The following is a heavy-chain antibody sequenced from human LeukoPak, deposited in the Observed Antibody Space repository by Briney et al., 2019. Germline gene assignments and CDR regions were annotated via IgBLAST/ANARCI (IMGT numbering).Heavy chain of an antibody. J-gene: IGHJ3*02. CDR1: GFKFEDYG. CDR3: ASVRLPGDAFDI. CDR2: IRNGGRT. Sequence: GGSLRLSCAASGFKFEDYGVTWVRQAPGKGLEWVSGIRNGGRTGYADSVKGRFTISRDNAKNTVYLQMNSLRVEDTAMYFCASVRLPGDAFDIWGQGTRVTVSS. V-gene: IGHV3-20*04.